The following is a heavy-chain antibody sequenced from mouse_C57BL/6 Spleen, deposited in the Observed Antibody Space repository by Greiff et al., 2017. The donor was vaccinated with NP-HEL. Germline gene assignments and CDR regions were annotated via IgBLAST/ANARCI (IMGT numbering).Heavy chain of an antibody. J-gene: IGHJ4*01. CDR1: GYTFTDYY. Sequence: EVQLQQSGPVLVKPGASVKMSCKASGYTFTDYYMNWVKQSHGKSLEWIGVINPYNGGTSYNQKFKGKATLTVDKSSSTAYMELNSLTSDDSAVYYCARDGGSYYAMDYWGQGTSVTVSS. V-gene: IGHV1-19*01. CDR2: INPYNGGT. CDR3: ARDGGSYYAMDY. D-gene: IGHD1-1*02.